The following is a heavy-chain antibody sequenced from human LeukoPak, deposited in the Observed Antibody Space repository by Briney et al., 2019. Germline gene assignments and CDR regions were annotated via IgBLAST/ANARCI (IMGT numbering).Heavy chain of an antibody. V-gene: IGHV3-7*05. Sequence: GGSLRLSCAASGFTFSSYWMSWVRQAPGKGLETVANIKQDGSEKYYVDSVKGRFTISRDNAKNSLYLQMNSLRAEDTAVYYCARVGDYGGKHFDYWGQGTLVTVSS. J-gene: IGHJ4*02. D-gene: IGHD4-23*01. CDR2: IKQDGSEK. CDR1: GFTFSSYW. CDR3: ARVGDYGGKHFDY.